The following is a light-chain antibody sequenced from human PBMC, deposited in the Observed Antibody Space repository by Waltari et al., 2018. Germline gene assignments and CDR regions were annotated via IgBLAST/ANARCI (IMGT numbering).Light chain of an antibody. V-gene: IGKV4-1*01. J-gene: IGKJ4*01. CDR1: ESVLYSRNKKDP. CDR3: QQYYNTPLT. Sequence: DIVMTQSPESLAVSLGERATINCKSSESVLYSRNKKDPLAWYQQKPGQRPKLLIYWASTRESGVPDRFSGSGSETEFTLTINSLQAEDVAVYYCQQYYNTPLTFGGGTKVEIK. CDR2: WAS.